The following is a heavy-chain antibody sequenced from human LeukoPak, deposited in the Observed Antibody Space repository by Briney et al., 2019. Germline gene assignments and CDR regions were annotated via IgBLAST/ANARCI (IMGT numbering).Heavy chain of an antibody. CDR3: ARGWGGHGRSWGALDF. J-gene: IGHJ4*02. D-gene: IGHD3-16*01. Sequence: GGSLRLSCAASGFNFKNYDFHWVRQAAGKRLEWVSGIGTVTDTFYLDSVEGRCTISRENAKNSFYLQMNGLRAGDTAVYYCARGWGGHGRSWGALDFWGQGILVTVSS. CDR1: GFNFKNYD. V-gene: IGHV3-13*01. CDR2: IGTVTDT.